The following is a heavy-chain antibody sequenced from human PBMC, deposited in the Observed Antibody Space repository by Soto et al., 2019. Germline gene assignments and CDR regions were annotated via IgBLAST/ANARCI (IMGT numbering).Heavy chain of an antibody. Sequence: SVKVSCKASGGTFSSYAISWVRQAPGQGLEWMGGIIPIFGTANYAQKFQGRVTITADESTSTAYMELSSLRSEDTAVYYCARSVYYDSSGYYPRRVYGMDVWGQGTTVTVSS. CDR3: ARSVYYDSSGYYPRRVYGMDV. D-gene: IGHD3-22*01. CDR1: GGTFSSYA. J-gene: IGHJ6*02. CDR2: IIPIFGTA. V-gene: IGHV1-69*13.